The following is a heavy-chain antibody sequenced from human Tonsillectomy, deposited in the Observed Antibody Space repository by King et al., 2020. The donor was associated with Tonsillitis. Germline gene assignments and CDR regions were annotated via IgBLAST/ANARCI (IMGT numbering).Heavy chain of an antibody. D-gene: IGHD4-17*01. CDR3: ARGSGAPTVTPFDY. CDR2: IYNSGST. Sequence: VQLQESGPGLVKPSETLSLTCTVSVGSISNYYWSWIRQPPGKGLEWIGYIYNSGSTNYNPSLKSRVTRSGDKSKNQFSLKLSSVTAADTAVYYCARGSGAPTVTPFDYWGQGTLVTVSS. J-gene: IGHJ4*02. CDR1: VGSISNYY. V-gene: IGHV4-59*01.